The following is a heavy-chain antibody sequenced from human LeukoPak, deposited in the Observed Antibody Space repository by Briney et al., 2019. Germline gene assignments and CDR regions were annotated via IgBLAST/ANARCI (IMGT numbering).Heavy chain of an antibody. V-gene: IGHV3-74*01. J-gene: IGHJ4*02. CDR2: INPGGSSI. CDR1: GFTFSSYW. D-gene: IGHD1-14*01. Sequence: PGRSLRLSCAASGFTFSSYWMHWVRQVPGKGLVWVARINPGGSSITYADSVKGRFTISRDNAKNTLYLQMDSLRAQDTGVYYCARSNQADDYWGQGTLVTLSS. CDR3: ARSNQADDY.